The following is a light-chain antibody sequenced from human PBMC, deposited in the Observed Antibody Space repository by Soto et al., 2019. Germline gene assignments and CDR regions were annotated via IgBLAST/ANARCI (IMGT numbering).Light chain of an antibody. V-gene: IGKV1-39*01. CDR3: QQTYSAPPHT. CDR2: AAS. J-gene: IGKJ4*01. CDR1: QSISSY. Sequence: DIQMTQSPSSLSASVGDRVTITCRASQSISSYLNWCQQKPGKAPKLLISAASSLQSGVPSRFGGSGSGTDFTLTISSLQPEDFAAYYCQQTYSAPPHTFGGGTKVEIK.